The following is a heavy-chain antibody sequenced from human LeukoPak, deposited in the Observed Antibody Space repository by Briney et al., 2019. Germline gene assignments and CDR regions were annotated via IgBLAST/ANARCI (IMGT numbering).Heavy chain of an antibody. CDR2: INHSGST. D-gene: IGHD5-18*01. V-gene: IGHV4-34*01. J-gene: IGHJ6*03. Sequence: SETLSLTCAVYGGSFSGYYWSRIRQPPGKGLEWIGEINHSGSTNYNPSLKSRVTISVDTSKNQFSLKLSSVTAADTAVYYCARVNGYSYGYYYYYMDVWGKGTTVTVSS. CDR3: ARVNGYSYGYYYYYMDV. CDR1: GGSFSGYY.